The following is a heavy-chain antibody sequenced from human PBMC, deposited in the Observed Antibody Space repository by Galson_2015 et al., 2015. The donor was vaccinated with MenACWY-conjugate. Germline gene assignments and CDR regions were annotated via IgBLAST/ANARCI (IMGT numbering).Heavy chain of an antibody. D-gene: IGHD3-10*01. CDR2: IKSKTDGGTT. V-gene: IGHV3-15*01. Sequence: SLRLSCAASGFTFSNAWMSWVRQAPGKGLEWVGRIKSKTDGGTTDYAAPVKGRFTISRDDSKNTLYLQMNSLKTEDTAVYYCTTDQITMVRGVHYYYYGMDVWGQGTTVTVSS. J-gene: IGHJ6*02. CDR1: GFTFSNAW. CDR3: TTDQITMVRGVHYYYYGMDV.